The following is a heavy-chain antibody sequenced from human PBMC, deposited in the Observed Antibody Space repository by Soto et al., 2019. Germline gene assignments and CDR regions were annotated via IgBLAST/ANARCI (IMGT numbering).Heavy chain of an antibody. CDR3: ASQSPTDY. CDR1: GGSFSGYY. Sequence: ASETLSLTCAVYGGSFSGYYWSWIRQPPGKGLEWIGEINHSGSTNYNPSLKSRVTIPVDTSKNQFSLKLSSVTAADTAVYYCASQSPTDYWGQGTLVTVSS. V-gene: IGHV4-34*01. CDR2: INHSGST. J-gene: IGHJ4*02.